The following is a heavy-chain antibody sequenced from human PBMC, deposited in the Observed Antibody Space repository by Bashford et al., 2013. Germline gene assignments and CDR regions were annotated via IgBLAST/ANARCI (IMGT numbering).Heavy chain of an antibody. V-gene: IGHV4-31*03. CDR3: ARELSYYYDSSGRLVDYL. J-gene: IGHJ4*02. CDR1: GWLHQQWWLL. Sequence: SETLSLTCTVSGWLHQQWWLLLELDPPAPPGKGLEWIGYIYYSGEHLLQPRPFKSRVTHISRHVLRTQFSLKLSSVTAADTAVYYCARELSYYYDSSGRLVDYLGGQGTPWSPSP. D-gene: IGHD3-22*01. CDR2: IYYSGEH.